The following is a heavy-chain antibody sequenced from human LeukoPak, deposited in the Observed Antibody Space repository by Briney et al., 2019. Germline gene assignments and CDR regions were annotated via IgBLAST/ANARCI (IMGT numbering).Heavy chain of an antibody. Sequence: SETLSLTCTVSGGSISSYYWSWIRQPAGKGLEWIGRIYTSGSTNYNPSLKSRVTMSVDTSKNQFSLKLSSVTAADTAVYYCATRVRDRYCSSTSCYGDAFDIWGQGTMVTVSS. CDR3: ATRVRDRYCSSTSCYGDAFDI. D-gene: IGHD2-2*01. CDR1: GGSISSYY. J-gene: IGHJ3*02. V-gene: IGHV4-4*07. CDR2: IYTSGST.